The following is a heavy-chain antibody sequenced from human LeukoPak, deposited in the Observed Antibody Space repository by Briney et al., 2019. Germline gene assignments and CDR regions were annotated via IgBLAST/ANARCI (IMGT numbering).Heavy chain of an antibody. Sequence: GGSLRLSCAASGFTFSCYAMSWVRQAPGKGLEWVSAISGSGGSTYYADSVKGRFTISRDNSKNTLYLQMNSLRAEDTAVYYCAKDFSDTAMVAPDYWGQGTLVTVSS. CDR1: GFTFSCYA. V-gene: IGHV3-23*01. D-gene: IGHD5-18*01. CDR2: ISGSGGST. CDR3: AKDFSDTAMVAPDY. J-gene: IGHJ4*02.